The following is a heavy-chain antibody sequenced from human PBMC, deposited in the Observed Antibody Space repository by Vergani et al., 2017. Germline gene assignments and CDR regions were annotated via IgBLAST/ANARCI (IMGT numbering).Heavy chain of an antibody. V-gene: IGHV1-2*02. CDR2: INPNSGGT. D-gene: IGHD3-22*01. CDR1: GYTFTGYY. J-gene: IGHJ3*02. CDR3: ARVRKWLLLQRDAFDI. Sequence: QVQLVQSGAEVKKPGASVKVSCKASGYTFTGYYMHWVRQAPGQGLEWMGWINPNSGGTNYAQKFQGRVTMTRDTSISTAYMELSRLRSDDTAVYYCARVRKWLLLQRDAFDIWGQGTMVTVSS.